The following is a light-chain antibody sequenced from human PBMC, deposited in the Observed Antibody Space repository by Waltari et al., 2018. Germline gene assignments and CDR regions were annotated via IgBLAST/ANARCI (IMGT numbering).Light chain of an antibody. Sequence: DIVMTQSPDSLAVSLGKRATINCKSSQSVLYSSNNKNYLAWYQQKPGQPPKLLIYWASNRESGVPGRFSGSGSGTDFTLTISSLQAEDVAVYYCQQYYETPLTFGGGTKVEIK. V-gene: IGKV4-1*01. CDR2: WAS. CDR1: QSVLYSSNNKNY. CDR3: QQYYETPLT. J-gene: IGKJ4*01.